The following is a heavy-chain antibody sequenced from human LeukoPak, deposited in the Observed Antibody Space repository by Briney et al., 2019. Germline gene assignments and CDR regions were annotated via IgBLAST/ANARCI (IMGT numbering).Heavy chain of an antibody. CDR1: AFSFSDYG. CDR2: IRYDGSNW. V-gene: IGHV3-30*02. D-gene: IGHD1-1*01. Sequence: GGSLRLSCVASAFSFSDYGMVWVRQAPGEGLEWVSFIRYDGSNWFYADSVKGRFIISRDNSKNTLYLHMHSLRAGDTAVYYCARRFMEYGVAYMDVWGKGTTVTVSS. CDR3: ARRFMEYGVAYMDV. J-gene: IGHJ6*03.